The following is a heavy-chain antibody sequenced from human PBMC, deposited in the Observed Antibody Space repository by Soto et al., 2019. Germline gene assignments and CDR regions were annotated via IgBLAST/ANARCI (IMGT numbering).Heavy chain of an antibody. CDR2: VSVYDGKA. V-gene: IGHV1-18*01. J-gene: IGHJ1*01. Sequence: SSVKVSCKASGHTSNNFKINWVRQVPGQGLEWMGCVSVYDGKAKYGQKFQDRISMTTETSTYTVFMAVRTPRYDDTAIYYCAAAVNFDGLEHWG. D-gene: IGHD4-17*01. CDR1: GHTSNNFK. CDR3: AAAVNFDGLEH.